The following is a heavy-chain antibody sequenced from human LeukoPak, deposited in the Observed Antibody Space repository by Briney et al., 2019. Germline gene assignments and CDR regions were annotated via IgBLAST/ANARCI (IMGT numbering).Heavy chain of an antibody. D-gene: IGHD3-3*01. Sequence: GGSLRLSCSASGFTFSDYALNWVRQAPGKGLVWVSTINVGGATAYYADSVKGRFTASRDTSKNTLYLYMNSLRAEDTALYYCCFGVLSSVFFDYWGQGTPVTVSS. CDR1: GFTFSDYA. V-gene: IGHV3-23*01. J-gene: IGHJ4*02. CDR3: CFGVLSSVFFDY. CDR2: INVGGATA.